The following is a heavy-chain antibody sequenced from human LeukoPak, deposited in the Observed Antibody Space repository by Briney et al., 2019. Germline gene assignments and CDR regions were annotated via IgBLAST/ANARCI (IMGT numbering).Heavy chain of an antibody. CDR1: GYTFTSFF. CDR2: IYTGDSDT. V-gene: IGHV5-51*01. D-gene: IGHD6-13*01. Sequence: GEPLKISCKASGYTFTSFFIGWVRQMPGQGLEWMGIIYTGDSDTRYSPSFQGQVTISVDKSISTAYLQWRSLKASDTAIYYCARPITGAGTDLGYWGQGTLVTVSS. J-gene: IGHJ4*02. CDR3: ARPITGAGTDLGY.